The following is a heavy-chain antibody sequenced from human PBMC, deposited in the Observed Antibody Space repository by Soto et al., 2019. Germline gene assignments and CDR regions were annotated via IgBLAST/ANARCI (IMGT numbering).Heavy chain of an antibody. J-gene: IGHJ4*02. D-gene: IGHD3-16*01. Sequence: QLQLQESGPGLVKPSETLSLTCTVSGGSISSSSYYWGWIRQPPGKGLEWIGSIYYSGSTYYNPSLKSRVTLSVDTSKNQFSLKLSSMTAADTAVYYCASIYDLALDYWGQGTLVTVSS. CDR2: IYYSGST. CDR3: ASIYDLALDY. V-gene: IGHV4-39*01. CDR1: GGSISSSSYY.